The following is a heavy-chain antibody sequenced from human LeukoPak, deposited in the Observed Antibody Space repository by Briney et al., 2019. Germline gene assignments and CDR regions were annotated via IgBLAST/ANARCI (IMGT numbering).Heavy chain of an antibody. CDR3: ARDVRFLESPSRGRRFDP. CDR1: GGTFSSYA. J-gene: IGHJ5*02. CDR2: IISIFGTA. Sequence: ASVKVSCKASGGTFSSYAISWVRQAPGQGLEWMGGIISIFGTANYAQKLQGRVTIATDESTRAASMELSSLRAEDTAVYYCARDVRFLESPSRGRRFDPWGQGTLVTVSS. D-gene: IGHD3-3*01. V-gene: IGHV1-69*05.